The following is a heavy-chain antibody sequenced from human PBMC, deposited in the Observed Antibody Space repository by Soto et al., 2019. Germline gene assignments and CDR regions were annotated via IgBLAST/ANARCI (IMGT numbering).Heavy chain of an antibody. CDR1: GGSISSSNW. Sequence: PSETLSLTCAVSGGSISSSNWWSWVRQPPGKGLEWIGEIYHSGSTNYNPSLKSRVTISVDKSKNQFSLKLSSVTAADTAVYYCARSQYYDYVWGSYRYPKETSPILYWGQGTLVTVSS. V-gene: IGHV4-4*02. CDR2: IYHSGST. CDR3: ARSQYYDYVWGSYRYPKETSPILY. D-gene: IGHD3-16*02. J-gene: IGHJ4*02.